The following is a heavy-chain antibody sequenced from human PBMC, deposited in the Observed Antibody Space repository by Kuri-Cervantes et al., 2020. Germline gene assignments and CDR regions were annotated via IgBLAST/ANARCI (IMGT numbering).Heavy chain of an antibody. CDR3: AREGLEGAGDY. V-gene: IGHV3-30-3*01. Sequence: GESLKISCAASGFTFSSYAMHWVRQAPGKGLEWVAVISYDGSNKYYADSVKGRFTISRDNAKNTVYLHMSSLRDEDTAVYYCAREGLEGAGDYWGQGALVTVSS. J-gene: IGHJ4*02. D-gene: IGHD1-26*01. CDR2: ISYDGSNK. CDR1: GFTFSSYA.